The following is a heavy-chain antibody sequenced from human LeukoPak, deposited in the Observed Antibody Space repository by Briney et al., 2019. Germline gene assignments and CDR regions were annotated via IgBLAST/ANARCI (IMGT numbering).Heavy chain of an antibody. V-gene: IGHV1-8*01. Sequence: GASVTVSCKASGYTFTSYDINWVRQAPGQGLEWMGWMNPNSGNTGYAQKFQGRVTMTRNTSISTAYMELSSLRSEDTAVYYCARVLNPLDSDAFDIWGQGTMVTVSS. J-gene: IGHJ3*02. CDR1: GYTFTSYD. CDR3: ARVLNPLDSDAFDI. D-gene: IGHD2-2*03. CDR2: MNPNSGNT.